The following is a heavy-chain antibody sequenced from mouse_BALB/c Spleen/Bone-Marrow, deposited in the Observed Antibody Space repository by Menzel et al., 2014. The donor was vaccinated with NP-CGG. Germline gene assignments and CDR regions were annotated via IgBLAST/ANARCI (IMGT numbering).Heavy chain of an antibody. CDR3: ARPTPRYFAMDY. J-gene: IGHJ4*01. CDR2: IWAGGSP. V-gene: IGHV2-9*02. Sequence: VQLQESGPGLVSPSQSLSITCTVSGFSLTSYGVHWVRQPPGKGLEWLGVIWAGGSPNYNSALMSRLSIRKDNSKSQVFLKMNSLQTDDTAMYDCARPTPRYFAMDYWGQGTSVTVSS. D-gene: IGHD6-1*01. CDR1: GFSLTSYG.